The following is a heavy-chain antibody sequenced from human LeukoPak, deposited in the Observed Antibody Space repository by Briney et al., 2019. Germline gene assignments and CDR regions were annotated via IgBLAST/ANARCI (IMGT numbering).Heavy chain of an antibody. V-gene: IGHV1-18*04. Sequence: GASVKVSCKTSGYSENFYGITWVRRVAGQGLEWMGWISAQHGQAEYAPNSQDRVTMTTDTYTNTVYMELKSLRSDDTAVYYCAGSIGYCTSNVCYLKYWGQGTLVTVSS. CDR1: GYSENFYG. CDR3: AGSIGYCTSNVCYLKY. D-gene: IGHD2-8*01. CDR2: ISAQHGQA. J-gene: IGHJ4*02.